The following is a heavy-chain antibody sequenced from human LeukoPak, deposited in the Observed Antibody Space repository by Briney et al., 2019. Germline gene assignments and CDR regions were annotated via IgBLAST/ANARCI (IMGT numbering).Heavy chain of an antibody. CDR2: ISGSGGST. CDR3: AKDLLGYFDY. CDR1: GFTFSDYY. V-gene: IGHV3-23*01. D-gene: IGHD3-16*01. J-gene: IGHJ4*02. Sequence: GGSLRLSCAASGFTFSDYYMSWIRQAPGKGLEWVSAISGSGGSTYYADSVKGRFTISRDNSKNTLYLQMNSLRAEDTAVYYCAKDLLGYFDYWGQGTLVTVSS.